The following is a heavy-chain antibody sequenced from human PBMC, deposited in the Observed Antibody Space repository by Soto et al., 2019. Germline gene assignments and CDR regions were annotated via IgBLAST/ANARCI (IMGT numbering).Heavy chain of an antibody. CDR2: IYHSGST. CDR1: GGSISSSNW. D-gene: IGHD6-13*01. V-gene: IGHV4-4*02. Sequence: SETLSLTCAVYGGSISSSNWWSWVRQPPGKGLEWIGEIYHSGSTNYNLSLKNRVTISVDKSKNQFSLKLSSVTAADTAVYYCARGWGIAAAGSDYWGQGTLVTVSS. J-gene: IGHJ4*02. CDR3: ARGWGIAAAGSDY.